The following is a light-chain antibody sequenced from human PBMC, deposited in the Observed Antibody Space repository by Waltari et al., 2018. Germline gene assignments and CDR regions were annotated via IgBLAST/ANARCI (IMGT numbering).Light chain of an antibody. Sequence: QSALTQPASVSGSPGQSITISCTGTSSDVGTYNLVSWYQHPPGKAPKLMVYASTKRPAWVSIRFSGSKSGNTASLTIAGLQAEDEADYYCCSFAGSSPHVVLGGGTKLTVL. J-gene: IGLJ2*01. CDR1: SSDVGTYNL. V-gene: IGLV2-23*01. CDR3: CSFAGSSPHVV. CDR2: AST.